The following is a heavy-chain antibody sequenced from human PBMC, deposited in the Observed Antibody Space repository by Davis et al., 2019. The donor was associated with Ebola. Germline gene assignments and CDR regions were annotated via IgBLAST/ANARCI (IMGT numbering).Heavy chain of an antibody. J-gene: IGHJ4*02. D-gene: IGHD3-16*01. CDR2: IKQDGSEK. Sequence: GESLKISCAASGFTFSHYWMSWVRQAPGKGLEWVANIKQDGSEKYYVDSVKGRFTISRDNAKNSLYLQMNSLRAEDTAVYYCARKSTFFDYWGQGTRVTVSS. V-gene: IGHV3-7*03. CDR1: GFTFSHYW. CDR3: ARKSTFFDY.